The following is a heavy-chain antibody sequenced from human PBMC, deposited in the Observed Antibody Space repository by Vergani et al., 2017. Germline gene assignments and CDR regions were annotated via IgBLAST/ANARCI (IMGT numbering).Heavy chain of an antibody. Sequence: QVQLVQSGAEVKKPGSSVKVSCKASGGTFSSYAISWVRQAPGQGLEWMGGIIPIFGTANYAQKFQGRVTITADESTSTAYMELSSLRFEDTAVYYCARTSGHCSGGSCYSFDYWGQGTLVTVSS. CDR3: ARTSGHCSGGSCYSFDY. V-gene: IGHV1-69*01. CDR1: GGTFSSYA. D-gene: IGHD2-15*01. CDR2: IIPIFGTA. J-gene: IGHJ4*02.